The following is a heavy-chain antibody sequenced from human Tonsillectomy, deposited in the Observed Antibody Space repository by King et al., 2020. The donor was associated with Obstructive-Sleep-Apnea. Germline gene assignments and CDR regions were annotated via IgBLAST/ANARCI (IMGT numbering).Heavy chain of an antibody. Sequence: QLVQSGGGVVQPGRSLRLSCAASGFTFSSCGMHWVRQAPGKGLEWVAVIWYDGSNKYYADSVKGRFTISRDNSKNTLYLQMNSLRAEDTAVYYCAKDVYSRDYYDSSGYYYNKAKYYYYGMDVWGQGTTVTVSS. D-gene: IGHD3-22*01. CDR1: GFTFSSCG. V-gene: IGHV3-33*06. J-gene: IGHJ6*02. CDR3: AKDVYSRDYYDSSGYYYNKAKYYYYGMDV. CDR2: IWYDGSNK.